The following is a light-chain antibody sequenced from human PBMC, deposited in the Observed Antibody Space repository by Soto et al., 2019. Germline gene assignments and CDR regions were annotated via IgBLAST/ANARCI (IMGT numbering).Light chain of an antibody. CDR2: DVS. CDR1: SSDVVAHSY. Sequence: QSVLTRPRSVSGSPGQSVTISCTGTSSDVVAHSYVSWYQQHPGKAPKLMIYDVSKRPSGVPDRFSGSKSGNTASLTISGLQAEDEADYYCCSYAGIYTWVFGTGTKVTVL. V-gene: IGLV2-11*01. J-gene: IGLJ1*01. CDR3: CSYAGIYTWV.